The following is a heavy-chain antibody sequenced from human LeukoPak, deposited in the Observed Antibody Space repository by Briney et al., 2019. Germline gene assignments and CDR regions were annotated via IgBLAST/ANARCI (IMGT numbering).Heavy chain of an antibody. CDR2: ISAYNGNT. V-gene: IGHV1-18*01. Sequence: ASVKVSFKASGYTFTSYGISWVRQAPGQGLEWMGWISAYNGNTNYAQKLQGRVTMTTDTSTSTAYMELRSLRSDDTAVYYCARGDGYCSGGSCYSRNYYYYGMDVWGQGTTVTVSS. D-gene: IGHD2-15*01. CDR3: ARGDGYCSGGSCYSRNYYYYGMDV. CDR1: GYTFTSYG. J-gene: IGHJ6*02.